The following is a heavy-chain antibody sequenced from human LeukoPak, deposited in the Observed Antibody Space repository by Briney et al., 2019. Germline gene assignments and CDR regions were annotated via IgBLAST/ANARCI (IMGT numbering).Heavy chain of an antibody. V-gene: IGHV4-61*02. CDR1: GGSISSGSYY. Sequence: SQTLSLTCTVSGGSISSGSYYWSWIRQPAGKGLEWIGRIYTSGSTNYNPSLKSRVTISVDTSKNQFSLKLSSVTAADTAVYYCARLPLRYFGYDVWGKGTTVTVSS. CDR2: IYTSGST. D-gene: IGHD3-9*01. CDR3: ARLPLRYFGYDV. J-gene: IGHJ6*04.